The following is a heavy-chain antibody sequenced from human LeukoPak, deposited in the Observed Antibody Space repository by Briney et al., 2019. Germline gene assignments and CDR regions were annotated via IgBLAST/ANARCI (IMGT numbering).Heavy chain of an antibody. Sequence: GSVKVSCMASGYTFTNFDINWVRQAPGQGLEWMGWMNPVSGNAGSAQKFQGRITLTRDTSTRTVYMELSSLRSEDTAVYYCTREGAYGAHGFDYWGQGTLITVSS. D-gene: IGHD4-17*01. J-gene: IGHJ4*02. CDR3: TREGAYGAHGFDY. CDR2: MNPVSGNA. CDR1: GYTFTNFD. V-gene: IGHV1-8*01.